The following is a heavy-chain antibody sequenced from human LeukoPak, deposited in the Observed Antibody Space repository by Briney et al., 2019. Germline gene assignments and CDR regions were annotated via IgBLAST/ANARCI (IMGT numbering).Heavy chain of an antibody. V-gene: IGHV1-69-2*01. CDR3: ARGLLTDRMPFDY. J-gene: IGHJ4*02. CDR1: GYTFTDYY. CDR2: VDPEDGET. Sequence: ASVKVSCKVSGYTFTDYYMHWVQQAPGKGLEWMGLVDPEDGETIYAEKFQGRVTITADTSRDTAYMEVSSLRSEDTAVYYCARGLLTDRMPFDYWGRGTLVTVSS. D-gene: IGHD2-2*01.